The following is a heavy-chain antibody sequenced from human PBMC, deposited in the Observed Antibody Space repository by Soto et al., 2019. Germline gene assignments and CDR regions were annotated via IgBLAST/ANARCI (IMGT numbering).Heavy chain of an antibody. CDR1: GGSISSGDYC. CDR3: ARGEMATKP. Sequence: PSETLSLTCTVSGGSISSGDYCWSWIRQPPGKGLEGIGYSYYSGSTSYNPSLKSRVTISVDTSKNQFSLKLSSVTAADTAVYYCARGEMATKPWGQGTLVTVS. J-gene: IGHJ5*02. CDR2: SYYSGST. V-gene: IGHV4-30-4*01. D-gene: IGHD5-12*01.